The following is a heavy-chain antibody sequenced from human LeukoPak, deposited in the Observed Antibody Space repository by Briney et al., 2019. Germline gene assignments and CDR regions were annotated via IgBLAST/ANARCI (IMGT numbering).Heavy chain of an antibody. J-gene: IGHJ5*02. CDR3: ARHARHCSSASCYLNWFDP. CDR1: GGSFSGFY. V-gene: IGHV4-34*01. Sequence: PSESLSLTCAVYGGSFSGFYWSWIRQPPGKGLEWIGEINHSGSTNHNPSLKSRVTISADTSKNQFSLKLSSVTAADTAVYYCARHARHCSSASCYLNWFDPWGHGTLVTVSS. CDR2: INHSGST. D-gene: IGHD2-2*01.